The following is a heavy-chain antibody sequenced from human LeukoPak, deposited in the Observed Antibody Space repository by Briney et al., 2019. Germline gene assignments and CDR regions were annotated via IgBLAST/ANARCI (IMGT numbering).Heavy chain of an antibody. CDR2: ISAYNGNT. J-gene: IGHJ4*02. V-gene: IGHV1-18*04. D-gene: IGHD3-22*01. CDR3: ARRTYYYDSSGYPNFDY. Sequence: ASVKVSCKASGYTFTSYYMHWVRQAPGQGLEWMGWISAYNGNTNYAQKLQGRVTMTTDTSTSTAYMELRSLRSDDTAVYYCARRTYYYDSSGYPNFDYWGQGTLVTVSS. CDR1: GYTFTSYY.